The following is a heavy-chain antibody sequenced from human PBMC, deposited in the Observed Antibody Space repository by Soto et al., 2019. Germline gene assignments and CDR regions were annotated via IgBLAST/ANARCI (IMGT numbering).Heavy chain of an antibody. CDR3: ARESRYGSGGSCYFLPGIDY. D-gene: IGHD2-15*01. CDR2: IIPIFGTA. V-gene: IGHV1-69*12. Sequence: QVQLVQSGAEVKKPGSSVKVSCKASGGTFSSYAISWVRQAPGQGLEWMGGIIPIFGTANYAQKFQGRVTSTADEYTSTAYMELSSLISEDTAVYYCARESRYGSGGSCYFLPGIDYWGQGTLVTVSS. J-gene: IGHJ4*02. CDR1: GGTFSSYA.